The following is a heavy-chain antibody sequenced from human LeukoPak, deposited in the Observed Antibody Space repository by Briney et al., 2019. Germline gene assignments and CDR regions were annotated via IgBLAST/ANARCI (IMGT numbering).Heavy chain of an antibody. CDR2: IYSGGST. J-gene: IGHJ3*02. CDR3: ARDHITMVRGVIGAFDI. V-gene: IGHV3-66*01. CDR1: GFTFSDAW. D-gene: IGHD3-10*01. Sequence: GGSLRLSCAASGFTFSDAWMSWVRQAPGKGLEWVSVIYSGGSTYYADSVKGRFTISRDNSKNTLYLQMNSLRAEDTAVYYCARDHITMVRGVIGAFDIWGQGTMVTVSS.